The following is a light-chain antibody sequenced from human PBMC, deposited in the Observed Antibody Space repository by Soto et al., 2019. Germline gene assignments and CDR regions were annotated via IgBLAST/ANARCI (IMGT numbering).Light chain of an antibody. CDR3: ASYTTYNTWV. J-gene: IGLJ3*02. CDR1: NSDVGAYNF. V-gene: IGLV2-14*01. Sequence: QSALTQPASVSGSPGQSITISCTGTNSDVGAYNFVSWYQQHPGNVPQLLFYEVTKRPSGVSNRFSGSKSDNTTSLTISGLQAEDEADYYCASYTTYNTWVFGGGTKLTVL. CDR2: EVT.